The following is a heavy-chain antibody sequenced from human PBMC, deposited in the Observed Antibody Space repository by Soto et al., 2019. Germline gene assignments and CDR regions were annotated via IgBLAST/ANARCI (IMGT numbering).Heavy chain of an antibody. Sequence: PGGSLRLSCAASGFTFSSYSMNWVRQAPGKGLEWVSSISSSSSYIYYADSVKGRFTISRDNAKNTLFLLMNSLSAEDTAVYHCAKRFGSGYYSAFDVWGQGTMVTVSS. V-gene: IGHV3-21*04. D-gene: IGHD3-22*01. CDR1: GFTFSSYS. CDR3: AKRFGSGYYSAFDV. J-gene: IGHJ3*01. CDR2: ISSSSSYI.